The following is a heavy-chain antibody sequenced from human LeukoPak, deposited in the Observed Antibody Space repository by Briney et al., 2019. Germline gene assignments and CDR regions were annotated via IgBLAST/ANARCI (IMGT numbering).Heavy chain of an antibody. CDR3: ARIATMGYTLGY. J-gene: IGHJ4*02. D-gene: IGHD5-24*01. CDR1: SDSINSETW. V-gene: IGHV4/OR15-8*02. CDR2: IYHSGNA. Sequence: PSETLSLTCTVSSDSINSETWWSWVRQPPGKGLEWIGEIYHSGNANYNPSLKSRVTISIDKSKNQFSLKLNSVTGPDTAVYYCARIATMGYTLGYWGQGALVTVSS.